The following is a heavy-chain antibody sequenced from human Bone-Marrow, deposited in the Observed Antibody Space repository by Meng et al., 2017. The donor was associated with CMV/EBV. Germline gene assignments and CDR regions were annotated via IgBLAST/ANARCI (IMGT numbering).Heavy chain of an antibody. CDR2: IKQDGSEK. CDR3: ARDKRVVAFTSYYYGMAV. CDR1: GFTFSSYW. V-gene: IGHV3-7*01. D-gene: IGHD2-15*01. Sequence: GETRKISCAASGFTFSSYWMSWVRQAPGQGLEWVANIKQDGSEKYYVDSVKGRFTISRDNAKNSLYLQMNSLRAEDTAVYYCARDKRVVAFTSYYYGMAVWGQGATVTCSS. J-gene: IGHJ6*01.